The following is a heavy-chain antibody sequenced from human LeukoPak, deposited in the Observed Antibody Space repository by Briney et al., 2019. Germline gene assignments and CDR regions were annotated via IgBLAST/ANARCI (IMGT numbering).Heavy chain of an antibody. CDR2: IYNSGST. D-gene: IGHD4-17*01. Sequence: PSQTLSLTCTVSGGSISNYYCSWIRHPPRKGLEWIAYIYNSGSTNYNPSLKSRVTISVDTSKNQFSLKLSSVTAADTAVYYCARREVTTSWYFDLWGRGTLVTVSS. V-gene: IGHV4-59*08. CDR1: GGSISNYY. CDR3: ARREVTTSWYFDL. J-gene: IGHJ2*01.